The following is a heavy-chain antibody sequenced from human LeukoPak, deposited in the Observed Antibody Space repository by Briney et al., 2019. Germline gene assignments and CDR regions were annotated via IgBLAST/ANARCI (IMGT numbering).Heavy chain of an antibody. Sequence: ASVKVSCKPSGYTFTDSYIHWVRQAPGLRLQWMGWISPNNGDTKYAEDFQDRVTMTRDTSISTAYMELTGLTPDDTAVYYCVRSPIGASAYWGRGTLVAVSS. J-gene: IGHJ4*02. CDR1: GYTFTDSY. V-gene: IGHV1-2*02. CDR2: ISPNNGDT. CDR3: VRSPIGASAY. D-gene: IGHD3-10*01.